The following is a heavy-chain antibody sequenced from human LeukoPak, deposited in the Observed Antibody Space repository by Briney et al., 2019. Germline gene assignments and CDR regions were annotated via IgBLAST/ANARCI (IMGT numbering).Heavy chain of an antibody. CDR1: GYTFTSYG. CDR3: ARVFTIFGVVTPYYYYMDV. J-gene: IGHJ6*03. CDR2: ISAYNGNT. D-gene: IGHD3-3*01. Sequence: VASVKVSCKASGYTFTSYGISWVRQAPGQGLEWMGWISAYNGNTNYVQKLQGRVTMTTDTSTSTAYMELRSLGSDDTAVYYCARVFTIFGVVTPYYYYMDVWGKGTTVTVSS. V-gene: IGHV1-18*01.